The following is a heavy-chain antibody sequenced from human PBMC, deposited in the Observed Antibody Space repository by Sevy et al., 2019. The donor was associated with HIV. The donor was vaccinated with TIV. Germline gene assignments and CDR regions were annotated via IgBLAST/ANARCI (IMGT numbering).Heavy chain of an antibody. D-gene: IGHD2-2*01. CDR3: AREGIVVVPAAKNYYYYGMDV. CDR1: GFTFSSYS. V-gene: IGHV3-21*01. Sequence: GGSLRLSCAASGFTFSSYSMNWVRQAPGKGLEWVSSISSSSSYIYYADSVKGRFTISRDNAKNSLYLQMNSLRAEDTAVDYCAREGIVVVPAAKNYYYYGMDVWGQGTTVTVSS. J-gene: IGHJ6*02. CDR2: ISSSSSYI.